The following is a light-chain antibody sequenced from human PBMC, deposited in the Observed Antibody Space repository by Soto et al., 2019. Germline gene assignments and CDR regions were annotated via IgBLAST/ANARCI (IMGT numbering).Light chain of an antibody. CDR2: DVS. CDR1: SSDVGGYNY. J-gene: IGLJ1*01. Sequence: QSALTQPASVSGSPGQSITISCTGTSSDVGGYNYVSWYQHHPGKAPKLMIYDVSNRPSGVSNRFSGSKSGNTASLTISGLQAEDEADYYCSSYTSSSTYVFGTGTKGTVL. V-gene: IGLV2-14*03. CDR3: SSYTSSSTYV.